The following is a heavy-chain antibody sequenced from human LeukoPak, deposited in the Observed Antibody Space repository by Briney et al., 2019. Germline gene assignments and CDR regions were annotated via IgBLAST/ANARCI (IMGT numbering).Heavy chain of an antibody. CDR3: ARGPSTSSGWTYYFDS. Sequence: SETLSLTCAVYGGSFSGYYWSWIRQPPGKGLEWIGEINHSGSTNYNPSLKSRVTISVDTSKNQFSLKLRDVTAADTAVCYCARGPSTSSGWTYYFDSWGQGTLVSVSS. D-gene: IGHD6-19*01. V-gene: IGHV4-34*01. CDR2: INHSGST. J-gene: IGHJ4*02. CDR1: GGSFSGYY.